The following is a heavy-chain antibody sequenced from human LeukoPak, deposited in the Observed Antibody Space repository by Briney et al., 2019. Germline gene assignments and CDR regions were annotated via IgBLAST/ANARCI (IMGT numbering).Heavy chain of an antibody. V-gene: IGHV1-8*01. J-gene: IGHJ6*02. D-gene: IGHD2-2*02. CDR3: AREYCSSTSCYTNGMDV. CDR2: MNPNSGNT. CDR1: GYTFTSYD. Sequence: ASVKVSCKASGYTFTSYDINWVRQATGQGLEWMGWMNPNSGNTGYAQKFQGRVTITADKSTSTAYMELSSLRSEDTAVYYCAREYCSSTSCYTNGMDVWGQGTTVTVSS.